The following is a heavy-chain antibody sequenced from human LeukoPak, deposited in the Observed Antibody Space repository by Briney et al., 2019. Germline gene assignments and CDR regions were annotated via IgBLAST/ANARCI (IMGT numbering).Heavy chain of an antibody. V-gene: IGHV3-43*02. Sequence: GGSLRLSCAASGFTFDDFAMQWVRHAPGKGLEWVSLISGDAGSTFYADSVKGRFTISRDNSKNSLYLRMNRLRTEDTALYYCAKDISRAAIPDHWGQGTLVTVSS. CDR2: ISGDAGST. CDR1: GFTFDDFA. J-gene: IGHJ4*02. D-gene: IGHD2-2*02. CDR3: AKDISRAAIPDH.